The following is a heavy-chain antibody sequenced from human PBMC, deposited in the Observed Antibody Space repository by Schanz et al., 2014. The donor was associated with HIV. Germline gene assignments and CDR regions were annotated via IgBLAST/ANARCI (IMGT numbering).Heavy chain of an antibody. CDR2: IRSKGYGGTP. V-gene: IGHV3-49*05. J-gene: IGHJ6*02. D-gene: IGHD3-10*01. Sequence: EVQLVESGGGLIKPGRSLRLSYTASGFTFGDYAMSWFRQAPGKGLEWVGFIRSKGYGGTPDYAASVKGRFTISRDDSKSIAYLQMNSLKTEDTAVYYCTRLVVRWFGEAHYSMDASGQGTTVTV. CDR3: TRLVVRWFGEAHYSMDA. CDR1: GFTFGDYA.